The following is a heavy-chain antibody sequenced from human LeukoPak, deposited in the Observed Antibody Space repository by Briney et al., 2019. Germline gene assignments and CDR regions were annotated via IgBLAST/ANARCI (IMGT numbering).Heavy chain of an antibody. D-gene: IGHD4-23*01. Sequence: ASVKVSCKASGYTFTSYYMHWVRQAPGQGLEGMGIINPSGGSTSYAQKFQGRVIMTRDMSTSTVYMELSSLRSEDKAVYYCAGDPGQGTTVVTPYNWFDPWGQGTLVTVSS. CDR3: AGDPGQGTTVVTPYNWFDP. CDR2: INPSGGST. J-gene: IGHJ5*02. V-gene: IGHV1-46*01. CDR1: GYTFTSYY.